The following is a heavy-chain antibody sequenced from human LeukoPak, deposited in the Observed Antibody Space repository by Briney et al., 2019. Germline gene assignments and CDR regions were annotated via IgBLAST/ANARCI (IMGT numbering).Heavy chain of an antibody. D-gene: IGHD3-22*01. CDR1: GFTFDDYA. V-gene: IGHV3-23*01. Sequence: GGSLRLSCVASGFTFDDYAMHWVRQAPGKGLEWVSGISGSGGSTYYADSVKGRFTISRDNSKNTLYLQMNSLRAEDTAVYYCAKDTDSSGLQLDYWGQGTLVTVSS. CDR2: ISGSGGST. CDR3: AKDTDSSGLQLDY. J-gene: IGHJ4*02.